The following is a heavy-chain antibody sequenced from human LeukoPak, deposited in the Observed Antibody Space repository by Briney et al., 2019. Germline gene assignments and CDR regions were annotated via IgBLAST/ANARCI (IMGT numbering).Heavy chain of an antibody. CDR3: ARISWYNWNKHPDY. D-gene: IGHD1/OR15-1a*01. CDR1: GYSFSNYW. CDR2: IYPGEYDI. Sequence: GESLKISCKGSGYSFSNYWIGWVRQMPGKGLEWRGIIYPGEYDIRYSPSFQGQVTISADKSISTAYLQWSSLKASDTAMYYCARISWYNWNKHPDYWGQGTLVTVSS. V-gene: IGHV5-51*01. J-gene: IGHJ4*02.